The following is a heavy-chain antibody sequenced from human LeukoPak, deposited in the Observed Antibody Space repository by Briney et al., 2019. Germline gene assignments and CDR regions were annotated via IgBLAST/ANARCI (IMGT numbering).Heavy chain of an antibody. J-gene: IGHJ4*02. CDR2: LYSDVNT. D-gene: IGHD1-14*01. V-gene: IGHV3-53*01. CDR3: ARGVEPLAANTLAY. Sequence: PGGSLRLSCAASGFTVITNDMTWVRQAPGKGLEWDSVLYSDVNTKYADSVQGRFTISRDNSKNTLYLEMNSLSPDDTAVYYCARGVEPLAANTLAYWGQGTLVSVSS. CDR1: GFTVITND.